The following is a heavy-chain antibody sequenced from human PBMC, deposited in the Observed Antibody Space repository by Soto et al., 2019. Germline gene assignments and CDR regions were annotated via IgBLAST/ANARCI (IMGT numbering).Heavy chain of an antibody. Sequence: GGSLRLSCAASGFTLSNYAMHWVRQAPGKGLEWVAVLLYDGSNKFYADSVKGRFTISRDNSKNTLYLQMNSLRAEDTAVYYCARDWAGLRALADYFFEHWGQGTLVTVSS. CDR3: ARDWAGLRALADYFFEH. CDR2: LLYDGSNK. D-gene: IGHD3-10*01. V-gene: IGHV3-30*04. J-gene: IGHJ4*02. CDR1: GFTLSNYA.